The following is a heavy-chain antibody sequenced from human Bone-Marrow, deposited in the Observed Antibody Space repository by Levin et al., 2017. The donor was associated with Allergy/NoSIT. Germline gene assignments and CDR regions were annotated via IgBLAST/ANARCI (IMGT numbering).Heavy chain of an antibody. CDR3: ARDTISPAGRGWFDP. CDR2: IDSGSSYI. D-gene: IGHD6-13*01. V-gene: IGHV3-21*01. Sequence: GGSLRLSCAASGFTFSSYNMNWVRQAPGKGLEWVSFIDSGSSYIYYADSVKGRFTISRDSAKNSLYLQMNSLRAEDTAVNYCARDTISPAGRGWFDPWGQGTLVTVSS. J-gene: IGHJ5*02. CDR1: GFTFSSYN.